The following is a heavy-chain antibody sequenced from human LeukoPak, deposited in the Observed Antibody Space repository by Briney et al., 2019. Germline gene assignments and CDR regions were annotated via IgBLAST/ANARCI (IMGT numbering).Heavy chain of an antibody. Sequence: PGGSLRLSCAASGFTFDDYAMYWVRQPPGKGLEWVSGITWNSGTIGYADSVKGRFTISRDNAKNSLYLQMDSLRAENTAVYYCGKEMYSSTSYGMDVWGQGTTVTVSS. CDR1: GFTFDDYA. V-gene: IGHV3-9*01. J-gene: IGHJ6*02. D-gene: IGHD2-2*01. CDR2: ITWNSGTI. CDR3: GKEMYSSTSYGMDV.